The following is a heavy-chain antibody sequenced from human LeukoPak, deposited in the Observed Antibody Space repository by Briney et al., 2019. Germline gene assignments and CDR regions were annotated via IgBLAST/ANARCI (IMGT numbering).Heavy chain of an antibody. CDR1: GYTFTSYV. CDR3: ARGLLDIVVVPAAKWFEP. D-gene: IGHD2-2*03. CDR2: ISAYNGNT. Sequence: ASVKVSCKASGYTFTSYVISWVRQAPGQGLEWMGWISAYNGNTNYAQKLQGRVTMTTDTSTSTAYMELRSLRSDDTAVYYCARGLLDIVVVPAAKWFEPWGQGTLVTVSS. J-gene: IGHJ5*02. V-gene: IGHV1-18*01.